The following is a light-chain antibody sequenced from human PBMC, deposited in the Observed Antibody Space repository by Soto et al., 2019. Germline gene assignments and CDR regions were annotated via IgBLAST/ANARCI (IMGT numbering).Light chain of an antibody. CDR3: QQYGSSQWT. CDR1: QSVSSSY. J-gene: IGKJ1*01. Sequence: VLVLSVSTLTMSPGERATLSCRASQSVSSSYLAWYQQKPGQAPRLLIYGASSRATGIPDRFSGSGSGTDFTLTISRLELEDFEVSYCQQYGSSQWTFGQLTKLAIQ. CDR2: GAS. V-gene: IGKV3-20*01.